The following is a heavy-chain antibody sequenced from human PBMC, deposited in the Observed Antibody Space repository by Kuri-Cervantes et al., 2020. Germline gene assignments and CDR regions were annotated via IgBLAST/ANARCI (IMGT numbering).Heavy chain of an antibody. D-gene: IGHD2-8*01. CDR3: ARPSPVVGVSAY. Sequence: LSLTCAASGFTFSSYWMSWVRQAPGKGLEWVAFIRYDGSNKYYADSVKGRFTISRDNAKNSLYLQMNSLRAEDTAIYYCARPSPVVGVSAYWGQGTLVTVSS. CDR1: GFTFSSYW. CDR2: IRYDGSNK. J-gene: IGHJ4*02. V-gene: IGHV3-33*08.